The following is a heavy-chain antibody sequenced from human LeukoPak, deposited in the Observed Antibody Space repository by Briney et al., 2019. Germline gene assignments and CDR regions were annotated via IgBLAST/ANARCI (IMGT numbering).Heavy chain of an antibody. CDR2: ISWNSGSI. CDR1: GFTFDDYA. J-gene: IGHJ4*02. D-gene: IGHD3-9*01. Sequence: PGGSLRLSCAASGFTFDDYAMHWVRQAPGKGLEWVSGISWNSGSIGYADSVKGRFTISRDNAKNSLYLQMNSLRAEDTALYYCAKGDYDILTDPGGYWGQGTLVTVSS. V-gene: IGHV3-9*01. CDR3: AKGDYDILTDPGGY.